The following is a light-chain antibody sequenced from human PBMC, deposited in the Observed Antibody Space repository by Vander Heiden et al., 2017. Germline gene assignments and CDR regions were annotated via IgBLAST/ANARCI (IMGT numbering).Light chain of an antibody. CDR3: AAWDDSLNGNVV. J-gene: IGLJ2*01. CDR2: SNN. Sequence: QPVLTQPPSTSVTPGQRVTISSSGNSSNIGSNTADWYQQVPGAAPKLLIYSNNQRPSGVPDRFAGSKSGTSASLAISGLQPEDEADYYCAAWDDSLNGNVVFGGGTRLTVL. CDR1: SSNIGSNT. V-gene: IGLV1-44*01.